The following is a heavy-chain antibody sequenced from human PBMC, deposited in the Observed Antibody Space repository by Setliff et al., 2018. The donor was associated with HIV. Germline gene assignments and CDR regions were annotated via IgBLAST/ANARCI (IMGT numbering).Heavy chain of an antibody. D-gene: IGHD3-22*01. Sequence: ASVKVSCKAFGYTFSTNAIHWVRQAPGQRLEWMGYINAGDDNTRYSEKFQGRVTMTRDTSTSTVYMELSSLRSEDTAVYYCARGGYYDSSGKDYYYYYMDVWGKGTTVTVSS. CDR1: GYTFSTNA. J-gene: IGHJ6*03. CDR2: INAGDDNT. CDR3: ARGGYYDSSGKDYYYYYMDV. V-gene: IGHV1-3*01.